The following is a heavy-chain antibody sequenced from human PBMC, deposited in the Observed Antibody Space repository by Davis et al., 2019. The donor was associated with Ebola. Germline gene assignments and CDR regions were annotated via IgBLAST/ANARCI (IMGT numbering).Heavy chain of an antibody. V-gene: IGHV4-34*01. Sequence: PSETLSLTCAVYGGSFSGYYWSWIRQPPGKGLEWIGEINHSGSTNYNPSLKSRVTISVDTSKNQFSLKLSSVTAADTAVYYCARVRYGSYSDYWGQGTLVTVSS. CDR3: ARVRYGSYSDY. CDR1: GGSFSGYY. J-gene: IGHJ4*02. CDR2: INHSGST. D-gene: IGHD1-26*01.